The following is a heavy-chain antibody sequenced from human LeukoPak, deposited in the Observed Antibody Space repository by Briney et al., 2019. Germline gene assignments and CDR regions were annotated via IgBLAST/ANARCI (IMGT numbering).Heavy chain of an antibody. Sequence: SGPTLVNPTQTLTLTCTFSGFSLTTSGVGVGWIRHPPGKALEWLALIYCDDDKRYSPSLKSRLTITKDTSKNQVVLTMTNMDPVDTATYYSAHNRITSSGSSETSWFDPWGQGTLVTVSS. J-gene: IGHJ5*02. CDR3: AHNRITSSGSSETSWFDP. CDR2: IYCDDDK. D-gene: IGHD6-6*01. CDR1: GFSLTTSGVG. V-gene: IGHV2-5*02.